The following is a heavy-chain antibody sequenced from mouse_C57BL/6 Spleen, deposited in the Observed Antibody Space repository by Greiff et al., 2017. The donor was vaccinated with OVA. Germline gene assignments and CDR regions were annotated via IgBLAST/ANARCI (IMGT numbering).Heavy chain of an antibody. CDR1: GYTFTDYN. D-gene: IGHD2-4*01. CDR3: ARRDYDYDYFDY. J-gene: IGHJ2*01. V-gene: IGHV1-18*01. CDR2: INPNNGGT. Sequence: VHVKQSGPELVKPGASVKIPCKASGYTFTDYNMDWVKQSHGKSLEWIGDINPNNGGTIYNQKFKGKATLTVDKSSSTAYMELRSLTSEDTAVYYCARRDYDYDYFDYWGQGTTLTVSS.